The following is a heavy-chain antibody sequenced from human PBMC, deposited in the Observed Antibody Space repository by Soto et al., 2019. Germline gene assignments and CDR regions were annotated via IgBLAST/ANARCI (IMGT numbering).Heavy chain of an antibody. Sequence: SETLSLTCAVYGGSFSGYYWTWIRQPPGTGLEWIGEINHSGSTNYNPSLKSRVTISVDTSKNQFSLKLTSVTAADTAVYYCARHKITGNFDYWGQGTLVTVSS. CDR3: ARHKITGNFDY. J-gene: IGHJ4*02. D-gene: IGHD2-8*02. V-gene: IGHV4-34*01. CDR2: INHSGST. CDR1: GGSFSGYY.